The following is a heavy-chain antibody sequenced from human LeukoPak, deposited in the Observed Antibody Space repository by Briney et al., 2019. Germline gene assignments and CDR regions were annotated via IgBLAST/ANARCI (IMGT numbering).Heavy chain of an antibody. Sequence: GGSLRLSCAASGFSFSTYTMTWVRQAPGKGLEWVSSISSNGYIYYADSLKGRFTISRDSAENSLYLQMSSLRVEDTALYYCARGTRGFTYGLDYWGQGTQVAVSS. CDR2: ISSNGYI. V-gene: IGHV3-21*01. J-gene: IGHJ4*02. D-gene: IGHD5-18*01. CDR1: GFSFSTYT. CDR3: ARGTRGFTYGLDY.